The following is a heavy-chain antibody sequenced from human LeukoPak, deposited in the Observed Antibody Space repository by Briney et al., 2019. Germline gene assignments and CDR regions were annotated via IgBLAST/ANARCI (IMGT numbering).Heavy chain of an antibody. Sequence: GASVKVSCKASGYTFTHHGISWVRQAPGQGLEWMGWISCYNGDAMYARNVQGRVTMTTDTSTRTAYIELRRLRSDDTAMYYCARDPSNSSGYHAHFDSWGQGTLVTVSS. V-gene: IGHV1-18*01. CDR3: ARDPSNSSGYHAHFDS. CDR2: ISCYNGDA. D-gene: IGHD3-22*01. J-gene: IGHJ4*02. CDR1: GYTFTHHG.